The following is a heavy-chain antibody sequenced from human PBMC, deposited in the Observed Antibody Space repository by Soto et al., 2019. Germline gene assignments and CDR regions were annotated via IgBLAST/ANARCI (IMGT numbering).Heavy chain of an antibody. V-gene: IGHV4-34*01. D-gene: IGHD3-10*01. CDR2: INHSGST. CDR3: AGGHITMVRGVHYYYYGMDV. CDR1: GGSFSGYY. J-gene: IGHJ6*02. Sequence: SETLSLTCAVYGGSFSGYYWSWIRQPPGKGLEWIGEINHSGSTNYNPSLKSRVTISVDTSKNQFSLKLSSVTAADTAVYYCAGGHITMVRGVHYYYYGMDVWGQGTTVTVSS.